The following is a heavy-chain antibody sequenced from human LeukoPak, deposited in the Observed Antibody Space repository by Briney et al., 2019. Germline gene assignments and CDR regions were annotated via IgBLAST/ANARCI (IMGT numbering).Heavy chain of an antibody. J-gene: IGHJ6*03. V-gene: IGHV7-4-1*02. D-gene: IGHD2-8*01. CDR3: ARGIGIGVVLMVHGNMDV. CDR2: INTDTGKP. CDR1: VYTFTTYY. Sequence: ASVKVSCKASVYTFTTYYMHWVRQAPGQGLEWMGWINTDTGKPTYAQGFTGRFVLSLDTSVTTAYLQISSLKAEDTAVYYCARGIGIGVVLMVHGNMDVWGKGATVTVSS.